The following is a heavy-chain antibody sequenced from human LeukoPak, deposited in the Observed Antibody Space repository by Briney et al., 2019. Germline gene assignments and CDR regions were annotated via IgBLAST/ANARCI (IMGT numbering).Heavy chain of an antibody. D-gene: IGHD6-19*01. J-gene: IGHJ4*02. CDR1: GFTFSSYA. V-gene: IGHV3-23*01. CDR2: ISGSGGST. CDR3: AKQARLWVAGIDYFDY. Sequence: PGGSLRLSCAASGFTFSSYAMSWVRQAPGKGLEWVSAISGSGGSTYYADSVKGRFTISRDNSKNTLYLQMNSLRAEDTAVYYCAKQARLWVAGIDYFDYWGQGTLVTVSS.